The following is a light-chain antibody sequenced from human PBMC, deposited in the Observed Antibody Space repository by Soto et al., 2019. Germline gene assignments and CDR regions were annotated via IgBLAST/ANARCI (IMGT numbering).Light chain of an antibody. CDR3: QQYDNLPRT. V-gene: IGKV1-33*01. Sequence: DIQMTQSPSSLSASVGDRVTITCQASQAISNYLNWYQQKPGKAPKLLIYDASNLETGVPSRFSGSGSGTDFTFTISSLQPEDIATYYCQQYDNLPRTFGQGTKVEI. J-gene: IGKJ1*01. CDR2: DAS. CDR1: QAISNY.